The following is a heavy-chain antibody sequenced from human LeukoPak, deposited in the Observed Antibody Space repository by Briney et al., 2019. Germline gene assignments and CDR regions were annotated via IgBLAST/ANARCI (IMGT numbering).Heavy chain of an antibody. J-gene: IGHJ6*03. V-gene: IGHV3-48*01. CDR3: ASNTGTATSNYYYMDV. D-gene: IGHD1-7*01. CDR1: GFTFSSYS. Sequence: PGGSLRLSCAASGFTFSSYSMNWVRQAPGKGLEWVSYISSSSSTIYYADSVKGRFTISRDNAKNSLYLQMNSLRAEDTAVYYCASNTGTATSNYYYMDVWGEGTTVTVSS. CDR2: ISSSSSTI.